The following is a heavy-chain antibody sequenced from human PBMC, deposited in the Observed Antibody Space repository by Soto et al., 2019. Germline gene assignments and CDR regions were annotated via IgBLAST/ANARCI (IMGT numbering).Heavy chain of an antibody. Sequence: NHSETLGLTCTVSGGAISSGDYYWSWISQPPGKGLEWIGYIYYSGSTYYNPSLKSRVTISVDTSKNQFSLKLSSVTAADTAVYYCARSSLRGPYYFDYWGQGTLVTVSS. CDR3: ARSSLRGPYYFDY. D-gene: IGHD3-10*01. CDR2: IYYSGST. J-gene: IGHJ4*02. V-gene: IGHV4-30-4*01. CDR1: GGAISSGDYY.